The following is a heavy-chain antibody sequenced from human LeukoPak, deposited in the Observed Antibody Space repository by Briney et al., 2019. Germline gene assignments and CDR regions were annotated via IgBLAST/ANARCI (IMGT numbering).Heavy chain of an antibody. CDR2: TYYRSKWYN. CDR3: ARAVSGYYYTAPSKYYYYYYGMDV. CDR1: GDSVSSNSAA. D-gene: IGHD3-22*01. Sequence: SQTLLLTCAISGDSVSSNSAAWNWIRQSPSRGLEWLGRTYYRSKWYNDYAVSVKSRITINPDTSKNQFSLQLNSVTPEDTAVYYCARAVSGYYYTAPSKYYYYYYGMDVWGQGTTVTVSS. J-gene: IGHJ6*02. V-gene: IGHV6-1*01.